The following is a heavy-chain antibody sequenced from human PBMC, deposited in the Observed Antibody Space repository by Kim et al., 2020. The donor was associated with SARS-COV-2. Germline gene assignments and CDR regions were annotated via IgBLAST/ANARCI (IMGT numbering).Heavy chain of an antibody. J-gene: IGHJ6*02. CDR3: AKDDAAQTWTYYYGMDV. CDR1: GFTFSNHG. V-gene: IGHV3-30*18. CDR2: ISFDGTNK. Sequence: GGSPRLSCAASGFTFSNHGMHWVRQVPGKGLEWVAVISFDGTNKYYGDSVKGRFTISRDNSKNTLHLQMNSLRGEDTAVYYCAKDDAAQTWTYYYGMDVWGQGTTVTVSS. D-gene: IGHD6-13*01.